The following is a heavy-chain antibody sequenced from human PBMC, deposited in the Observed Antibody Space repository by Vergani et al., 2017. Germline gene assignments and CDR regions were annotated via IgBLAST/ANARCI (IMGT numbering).Heavy chain of an antibody. D-gene: IGHD3-22*01. CDR3: GRCFRDEGMIYGGTVENWFDP. V-gene: IGHV4-39*01. CDR2: IFHNGGA. Sequence: QLHLQESGPGLVKPSETLSLTCTVSGGSITSSSYYWGWIRQPPGKGLEWIGNIFHNGGAYSNPSLKGRVTVSVDTTKNQFSLKLKSVTAADAAVYYCGRCFRDEGMIYGGTVENWFDPWGQGTLVTVSS. CDR1: GGSITSSSYY. J-gene: IGHJ5*02.